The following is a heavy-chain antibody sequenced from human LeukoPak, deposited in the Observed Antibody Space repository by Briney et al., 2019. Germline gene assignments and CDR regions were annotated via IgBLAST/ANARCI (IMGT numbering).Heavy chain of an antibody. V-gene: IGHV1-2*02. D-gene: IGHD2-15*01. CDR3: ARGGSLGYCSGGSCYDWFDP. J-gene: IGHJ5*02. Sequence: ASVKVSCKASGYTFTGYYMHWVRQAPGQGLEWMGWISPNSGGTNYAQKFQGRVTMTRDTSISTAYMELSRLRSDDTAVYYCARGGSLGYCSGGSCYDWFDPWGQGTLVTVSS. CDR2: ISPNSGGT. CDR1: GYTFTGYY.